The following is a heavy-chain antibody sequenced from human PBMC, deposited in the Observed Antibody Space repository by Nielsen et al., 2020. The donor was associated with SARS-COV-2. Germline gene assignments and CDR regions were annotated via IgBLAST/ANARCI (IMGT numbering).Heavy chain of an antibody. Sequence: GGSLRLSCEASGISFSSYGVHWVRQAPGKGLEWVAVISSDGSNYYFGDSVKGRVTVSRDNSRNTVFLQMSSLRAEDTAVYYCARGDPITTPTNLDSWGQGTLVTVSS. CDR3: ARGDPITTPTNLDS. CDR2: ISSDGSNY. V-gene: IGHV3-30*03. J-gene: IGHJ4*02. D-gene: IGHD3-10*01. CDR1: GISFSSYG.